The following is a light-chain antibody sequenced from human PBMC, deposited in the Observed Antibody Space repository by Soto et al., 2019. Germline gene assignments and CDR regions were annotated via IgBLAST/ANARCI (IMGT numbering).Light chain of an antibody. CDR1: QSISSW. CDR3: QQYNTYPGT. CDR2: KAS. V-gene: IGKV1-5*03. J-gene: IGKJ1*01. Sequence: DIQMTQSPSTLSASVGDRVTITCRASQSISSWLVWFQQKPGKAPKLLIYKASSLESGVPSRFSGSGSGTEFTLTISSLQPDDFATYYCQQYNTYPGTFGQGTKVELK.